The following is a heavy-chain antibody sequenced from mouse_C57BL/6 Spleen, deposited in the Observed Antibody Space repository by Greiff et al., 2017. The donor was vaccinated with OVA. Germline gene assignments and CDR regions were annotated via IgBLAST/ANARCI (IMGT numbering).Heavy chain of an antibody. V-gene: IGHV1-50*01. CDR2: IDPSDSYT. CDR3: ARWWTAQAVDY. J-gene: IGHJ2*01. CDR1: GYTFTSYW. D-gene: IGHD3-2*02. Sequence: QVQLQQPGAELVKPGASVKLSCKASGYTFTSYWMKWVKQRPGPGLEWIGEIDPSDSYTNTNQKFKGKATFTVNTASSTADMQLISLTSEDSAVYYCARWWTAQAVDYWGQGTTLTVSS.